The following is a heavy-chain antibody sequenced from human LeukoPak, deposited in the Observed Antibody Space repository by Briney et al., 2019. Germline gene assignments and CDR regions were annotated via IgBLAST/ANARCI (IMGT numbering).Heavy chain of an antibody. CDR1: GFTFSSYG. Sequence: SGGSLRLSCAASGFTFSSYGMHWVRQAPGKGLEWVSSISSSSSYIYYADSVKGRFTISRDNAKNSLYLQMNSLRAEDTAVYYCARDRLTDDVAFDIWGQGTMVTVSS. CDR2: ISSSSSYI. J-gene: IGHJ3*02. D-gene: IGHD1-14*01. CDR3: ARDRLTDDVAFDI. V-gene: IGHV3-21*01.